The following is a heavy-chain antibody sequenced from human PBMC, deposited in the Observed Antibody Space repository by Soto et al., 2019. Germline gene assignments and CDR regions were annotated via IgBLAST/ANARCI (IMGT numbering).Heavy chain of an antibody. CDR1: GFSFSNHG. J-gene: IGHJ6*02. CDR3: ARDRGAMATYYYGMDV. Sequence: QVQLVESGGGVVQPGGSLRLSCAASGFSFSNHGIHWVRQAPGKGLEWVALISYDGSNRYYADSVKGRFTISRDNSKNTLYLQMNSLRPEDTAIYYCARDRGAMATYYYGMDVWGQGTTVTVSS. CDR2: ISYDGSNR. V-gene: IGHV3-30-3*01.